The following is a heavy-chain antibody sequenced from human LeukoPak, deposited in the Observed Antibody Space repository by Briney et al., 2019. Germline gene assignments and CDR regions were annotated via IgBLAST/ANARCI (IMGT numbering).Heavy chain of an antibody. J-gene: IGHJ5*02. D-gene: IGHD2-15*01. CDR1: GFTFSSYS. CDR2: ISSGSSFI. V-gene: IGHV3-48*01. CDR3: ARDACSGGSCYSGFDP. Sequence: GGSLRLSCTASGFTFSSYSMNWVRQAPGKGLEWVSYISSGSSFIYYADSVKGRFTISRDNAKNSLYLQMNSLRAEDTAVYYCARDACSGGSCYSGFDPWGQGGLVAVCS.